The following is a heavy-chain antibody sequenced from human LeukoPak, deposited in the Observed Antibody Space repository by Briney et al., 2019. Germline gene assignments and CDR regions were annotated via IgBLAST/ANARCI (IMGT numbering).Heavy chain of an antibody. CDR2: INHSGST. D-gene: IGHD5-12*01. CDR1: GGSFSGYY. CDR3: ARHRDYSGYDYESWFDP. J-gene: IGHJ5*02. V-gene: IGHV4-34*01. Sequence: SETLSLTCAVYGGSFSGYYWSWIRQPPGKGLEWIGEINHSGSTNYNPSLKSRVTISVDTSKNQFSLKLSSVTAADTAVYYCARHRDYSGYDYESWFDPWGQGTLVTVSS.